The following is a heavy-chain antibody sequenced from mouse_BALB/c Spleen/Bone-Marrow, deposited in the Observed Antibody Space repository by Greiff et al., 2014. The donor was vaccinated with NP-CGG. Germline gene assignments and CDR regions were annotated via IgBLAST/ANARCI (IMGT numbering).Heavy chain of an antibody. CDR2: INPDSSTI. V-gene: IGHV4-1*02. CDR3: AGNGYYGWIAY. J-gene: IGHJ3*01. Sequence: DVQLQESGGGLVQPGGSLKLSCAASGFDFSRYWMTWVRQAPGKGLEWIGEINPDSSTINYTPSLEDKFIISRDNAKNTLYLQMSKVRSEDTALYYCAGNGYYGWIAYWGQGTLVTVSA. CDR1: GFDFSRYW. D-gene: IGHD2-3*01.